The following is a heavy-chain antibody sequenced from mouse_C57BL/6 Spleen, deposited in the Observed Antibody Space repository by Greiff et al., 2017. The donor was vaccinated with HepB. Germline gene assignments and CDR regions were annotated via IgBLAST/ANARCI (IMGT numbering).Heavy chain of an antibody. V-gene: IGHV1-80*01. J-gene: IGHJ4*01. Sequence: VKLMESGAELVKPGASVKISCKASGYAFSSYWMNWVKQRPGKGLEWIGQIYPGDGDTNYNGKFKGKATLTADKSSSTAYMQLSSLTSEDSAVYFCAPYYYGSSYYAMDYWGQGTSVTVSS. CDR1: GYAFSSYW. CDR2: IYPGDGDT. D-gene: IGHD1-1*01. CDR3: APYYYGSSYYAMDY.